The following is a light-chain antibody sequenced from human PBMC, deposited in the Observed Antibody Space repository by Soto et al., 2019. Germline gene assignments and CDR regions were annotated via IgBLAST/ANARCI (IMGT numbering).Light chain of an antibody. J-gene: IGKJ1*01. CDR3: QQGYTTPLT. CDR2: AAS. V-gene: IGKV1-39*01. Sequence: DIQMTQSPSSLSASIGERVTITCRASQRITNRLNWYQHRPGKAPRLLIYAASSLESGVPSRFSGSASGTDFTLTISSLQPEDFATYYCQQGYTTPLTFGQGTKVEIK. CDR1: QRITNR.